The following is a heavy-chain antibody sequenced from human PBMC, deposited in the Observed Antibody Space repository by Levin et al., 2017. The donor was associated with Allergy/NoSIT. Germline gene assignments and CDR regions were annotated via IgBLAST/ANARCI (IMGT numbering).Heavy chain of an antibody. CDR3: AKDAGIAAAFDY. Sequence: GGSLRLSCAASGFTFSSYGMHWVRQAPGKGLEWVAVISYDGSNKYYADSVKGRFTISRDNSKNTLYLQMNSLRAEDTAVYYCAKDAGIAAAFDYWGQGTLVTVSS. J-gene: IGHJ4*02. CDR1: GFTFSSYG. D-gene: IGHD6-13*01. CDR2: ISYDGSNK. V-gene: IGHV3-30*18.